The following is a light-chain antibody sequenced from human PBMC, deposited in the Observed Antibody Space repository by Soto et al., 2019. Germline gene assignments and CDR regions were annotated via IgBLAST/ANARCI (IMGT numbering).Light chain of an antibody. J-gene: IGKJ3*01. CDR2: GAS. Sequence: EIVLTHSPGTLSLSPGERATLSCRASQTVSTNYLAWYQQKPGQAPRLLIYGASTRATGIPARFSGSGSVTEFALTIECRQSEDFAVDYCQQYNNWPRTFGPGTNVDNK. V-gene: IGKV3-15*01. CDR3: QQYNNWPRT. CDR1: QTVSTN.